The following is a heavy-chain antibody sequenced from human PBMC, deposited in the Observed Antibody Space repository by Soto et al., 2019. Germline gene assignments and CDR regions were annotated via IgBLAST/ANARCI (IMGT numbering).Heavy chain of an antibody. Sequence: PGGSLRLSCAASGFTVSSKYMSWVRQAPGKGLEWVSVIQSGGPTYYADSVKGRFTISRDNSKNTLHLQMNSLRAEDTAVYYCAREAVRDGSFDPWGQGTLVTVSS. D-gene: IGHD2-15*01. V-gene: IGHV3-66*01. J-gene: IGHJ5*02. CDR2: IQSGGPT. CDR3: AREAVRDGSFDP. CDR1: GFTVSSKY.